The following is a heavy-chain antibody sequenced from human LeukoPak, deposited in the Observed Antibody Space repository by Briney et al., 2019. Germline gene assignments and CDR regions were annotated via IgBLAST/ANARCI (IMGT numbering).Heavy chain of an antibody. D-gene: IGHD1-26*01. V-gene: IGHV3-64D*08. CDR3: VTVGMTSIWSYLRFDP. CDR1: GFTFSTNS. Sequence: PGGSLRLSCSASGFTFSTNSMHWVRQAPGKGLEFVSAITSNGGSTYYADSVKGRFTISRDNSKNTLYLQMSSLRAEDTAVYYCVTVGMTSIWSYLRFDPRGQGTLVSASS. CDR2: ITSNGGST. J-gene: IGHJ5*02.